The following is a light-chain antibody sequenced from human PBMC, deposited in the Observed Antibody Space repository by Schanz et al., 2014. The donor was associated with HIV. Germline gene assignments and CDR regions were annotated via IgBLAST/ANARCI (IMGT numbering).Light chain of an antibody. CDR3: HQYNNWPFT. Sequence: EIVLTQSPGSLSLSPGERATLSCRASQSVSSSNLAWYQQKPGQAPRLLIYDASTRATGIPARFSGSGSGTEFTLTISSLQSEDFAIYYCHQYNNWPFTFGPGTKVDIK. V-gene: IGKV3-15*01. CDR1: QSVSSSN. CDR2: DAS. J-gene: IGKJ3*01.